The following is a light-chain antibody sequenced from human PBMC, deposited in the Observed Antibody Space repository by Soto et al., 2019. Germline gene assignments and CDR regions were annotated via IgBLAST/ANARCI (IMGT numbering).Light chain of an antibody. CDR1: SSDLGTYDD. Sequence: QSALTQPASVSASPGQSITISCTGTSSDLGTYDDVSWYRQHPGKGLKLLIYEVTNRPPGVSNRFSGSKSGNKVSLTISGLQDEDGADYYCSSYTISSTYVFGSRIKLTVL. CDR2: EVT. V-gene: IGLV2-14*01. CDR3: SSYTISSTYV. J-gene: IGLJ1*01.